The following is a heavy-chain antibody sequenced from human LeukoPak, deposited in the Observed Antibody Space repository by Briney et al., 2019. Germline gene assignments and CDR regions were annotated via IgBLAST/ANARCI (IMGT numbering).Heavy chain of an antibody. V-gene: IGHV3-7*01. CDR2: IKQNGREK. Sequence: GSLRLSCAASGFTFSTYWMTWLRQAPGKGLEWVANIKQNGREKYYVDSVKGRFTISRDNAKNSLYLQMNSLRAEDTAVYYCAGEGIMITFGGVIVPLPFDYWGQGTLVTVSS. CDR3: AGEGIMITFGGVIVPLPFDY. J-gene: IGHJ4*02. CDR1: GFTFSTYW. D-gene: IGHD3-16*02.